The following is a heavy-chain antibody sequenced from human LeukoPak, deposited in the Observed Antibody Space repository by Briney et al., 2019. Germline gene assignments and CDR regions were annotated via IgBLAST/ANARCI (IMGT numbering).Heavy chain of an antibody. CDR2: IIPIFGTA. Sequence: ASVKVSCKASGGTFSSYAISWVRQAPGQGLEWMGGIIPIFGTANYAQKFQGRVTITADKSTSTAYMELSSLRSEDTAVYYCASDYGDYYYYYYMDVWGKGTTVTVSS. V-gene: IGHV1-69*06. CDR1: GGTFSSYA. D-gene: IGHD4-17*01. CDR3: ASDYGDYYYYYYMDV. J-gene: IGHJ6*03.